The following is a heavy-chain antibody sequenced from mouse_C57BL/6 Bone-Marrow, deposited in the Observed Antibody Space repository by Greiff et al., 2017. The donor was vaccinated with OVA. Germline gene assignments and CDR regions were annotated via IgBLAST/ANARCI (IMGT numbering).Heavy chain of an antibody. CDR1: GYTFTSYW. V-gene: IGHV1-69*01. CDR2: IDPSDSYT. CDR3: ARDRPTFAY. J-gene: IGHJ3*01. D-gene: IGHD2-14*01. Sequence: QVQLQQPGAELVMPGASVKLSCKASGYTFTSYWMHWVKQRPGQGLEWIGEIDPSDSYTNYNQKFKGKSTLTVDKSSSTAYMQLSSLTSEDSAVYYCARDRPTFAYWGQGTLVTVSA.